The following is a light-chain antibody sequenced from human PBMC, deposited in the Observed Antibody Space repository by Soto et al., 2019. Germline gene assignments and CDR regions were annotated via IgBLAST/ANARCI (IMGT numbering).Light chain of an antibody. V-gene: IGKV3-11*01. Sequence: EIVLTQSPATLSLSPGERATLSCRASQSVSSYLAWYQQKPGQAPRLLIYDASNRATGIPARFSGSGSGTDFTRTISSLEPEDFAVYYCQQRSNWPPRVTFGPGTKVEIK. CDR1: QSVSSY. CDR3: QQRSNWPPRVT. CDR2: DAS. J-gene: IGKJ3*01.